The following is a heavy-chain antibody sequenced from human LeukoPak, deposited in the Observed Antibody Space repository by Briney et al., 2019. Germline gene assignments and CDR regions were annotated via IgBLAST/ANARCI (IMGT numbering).Heavy chain of an antibody. D-gene: IGHD1-26*01. CDR2: IYSSGST. V-gene: IGHV4-4*07. CDR1: RGSISNYY. Sequence: SETLSLTCTVSRGSISNYYWSWIRQPAGKGLEWIGRIYSSGSTNYNPSLKSRVTMSLDTSMNQFSLKLSSVTAADTAVYYCARAWDREVKYFDYWGQGTLVTVSS. J-gene: IGHJ4*02. CDR3: ARAWDREVKYFDY.